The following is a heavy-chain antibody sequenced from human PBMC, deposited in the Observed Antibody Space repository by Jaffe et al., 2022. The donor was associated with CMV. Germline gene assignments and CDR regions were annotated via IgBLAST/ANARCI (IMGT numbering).Heavy chain of an antibody. D-gene: IGHD3-22*01. CDR2: IYYSGST. CDR3: ARHHYYDSMGEYYFDY. J-gene: IGHJ4*02. CDR1: GGSISSSSYY. Sequence: QLQLQESGPGLVKPSETLSLTCTVSGGSISSSSYYWGWIRQPPGKGLEWIGSIYYSGSTYYNPSLKSRVTISVDTSKNQFSLKLSSVTAADTAVYYCARHHYYDSMGEYYFDYWGQGTLVTVSS. V-gene: IGHV4-39*01.